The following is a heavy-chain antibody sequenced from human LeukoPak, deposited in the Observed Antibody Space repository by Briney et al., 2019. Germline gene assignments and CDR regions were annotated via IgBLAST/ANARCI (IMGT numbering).Heavy chain of an antibody. CDR1: RYTFSNYD. Sequence: ASVKVSCKASRYTFSNYDINWVRQATGQGLEWMGWMSPNSGNTGYAQKFQGRVTMTRNTSISTAYMELSSLRSEDTAVYYCARGLMGDLDYWGQGTLVTVSS. J-gene: IGHJ4*02. CDR2: MSPNSGNT. D-gene: IGHD3-16*01. CDR3: ARGLMGDLDY. V-gene: IGHV1-8*01.